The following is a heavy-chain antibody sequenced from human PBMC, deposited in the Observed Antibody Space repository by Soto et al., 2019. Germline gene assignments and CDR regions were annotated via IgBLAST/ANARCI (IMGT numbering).Heavy chain of an antibody. CDR3: PEYSRPNAEGYSFDY. Sequence: PSETLSLTCTVAGGSISGSYWSWIRQTPGKVLEWVGYIHYSGSTNYNPSLKSRVTMSVHSAKTQFSLQLSSVTAAATAVYFCPEYSRPNAEGYSFDYWGRGALVAVSS. CDR1: GGSISGSY. V-gene: IGHV4-59*01. CDR2: IHYSGST. D-gene: IGHD2-15*01. J-gene: IGHJ4*02.